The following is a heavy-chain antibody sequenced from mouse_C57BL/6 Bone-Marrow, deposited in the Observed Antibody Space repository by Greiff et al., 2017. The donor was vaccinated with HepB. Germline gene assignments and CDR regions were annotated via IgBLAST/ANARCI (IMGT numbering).Heavy chain of an antibody. CDR2: ISDGGSYT. J-gene: IGHJ4*01. CDR3: ARDYYYGSTYYYAMDY. V-gene: IGHV5-4*01. CDR1: GFTFSSYA. Sequence: EVKVVESGGGLVKPGGSLKLSCAASGFTFSSYAMSWVRQTPEKRLEWVATISDGGSYTYYPDNVKGRFTISRDNAKNNLYLQMSHLKSEDTAMYYCARDYYYGSTYYYAMDYRGQGTSVTVSS. D-gene: IGHD1-1*01.